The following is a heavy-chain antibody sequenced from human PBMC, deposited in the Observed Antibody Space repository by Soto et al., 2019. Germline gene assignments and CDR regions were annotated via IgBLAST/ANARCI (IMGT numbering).Heavy chain of an antibody. CDR1: GFMFSNYW. V-gene: IGHV3-74*01. D-gene: IGHD2-2*01. Sequence: EVQLVESGGGLVQPGGSLRLSCAASGFMFSNYWMHWVRRAPGKGLVWVSRIKSDGISTGYADSVKGRFTISRDDAKSTLYLQMSSLRADDTAVYYCGREGTIGHLDSWGQGTLVTVSS. J-gene: IGHJ4*02. CDR3: GREGTIGHLDS. CDR2: IKSDGIST.